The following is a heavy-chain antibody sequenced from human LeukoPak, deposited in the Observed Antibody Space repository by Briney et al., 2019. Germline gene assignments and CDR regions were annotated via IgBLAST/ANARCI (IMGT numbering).Heavy chain of an antibody. Sequence: GGSLRLSCVASGFTFSDYAMSWVRQAPGKGLEWVSGISDSGGSTYYADSVKGRCTISRDNSKNTLYLQMNSLRTDDTALYYCARVPPNSGWYADSWGQGALVIVSS. CDR3: ARVPPNSGWYADS. V-gene: IGHV3-23*01. CDR2: ISDSGGST. D-gene: IGHD6-19*01. CDR1: GFTFSDYA. J-gene: IGHJ5*01.